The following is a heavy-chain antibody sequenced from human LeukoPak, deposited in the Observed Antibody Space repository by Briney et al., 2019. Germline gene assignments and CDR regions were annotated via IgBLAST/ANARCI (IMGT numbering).Heavy chain of an antibody. CDR1: GFTFSSYA. CDR2: ISGSGGST. D-gene: IGHD3-22*01. Sequence: PGGPLRLSCAASGFTFSSYAMSWVRQAPGKGLEWVSAISGSGGSTYYADSVKGRFTISRDNSKNTLHLLMNSLRAEDTAVYYCAKEQDYYDRSGSSGFDYWGQGTLVTVSS. J-gene: IGHJ4*02. V-gene: IGHV3-23*01. CDR3: AKEQDYYDRSGSSGFDY.